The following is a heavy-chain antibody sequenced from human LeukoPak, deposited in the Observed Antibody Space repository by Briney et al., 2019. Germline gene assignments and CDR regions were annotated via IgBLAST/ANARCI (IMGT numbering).Heavy chain of an antibody. V-gene: IGHV3-23*01. CDR2: INGNGAST. Sequence: GGSLRLSCAASGFTFNTHAMSWVRQAPGKGLEWVSSINGNGASTYYSDSVKGRFTISRDNSKNTLYLQMSSLRAEDTAVYYCAKDQGYSYYYLDYWGQGTLVTVSS. CDR3: AKDQGYSYYYLDY. CDR1: GFTFNTHA. D-gene: IGHD5-18*01. J-gene: IGHJ4*02.